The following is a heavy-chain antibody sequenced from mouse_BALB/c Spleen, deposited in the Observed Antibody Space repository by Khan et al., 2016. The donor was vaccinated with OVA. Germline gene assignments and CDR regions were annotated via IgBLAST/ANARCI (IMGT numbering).Heavy chain of an antibody. Sequence: QLQQPGPELMKPGASVKISCKASGYSFTTYYIHWVKQSHGKSLVWIGYIDPFNGGPSYNQKFKGKATLTLDKSSSTAYMHLISLTSEDSAVYYCARGGIGLRAYAMDYWGQGTSVTVSS. V-gene: IGHV1S135*01. CDR3: ARGGIGLRAYAMDY. CDR2: IDPFNGGP. CDR1: GYSFTTYY. D-gene: IGHD1-1*01. J-gene: IGHJ4*01.